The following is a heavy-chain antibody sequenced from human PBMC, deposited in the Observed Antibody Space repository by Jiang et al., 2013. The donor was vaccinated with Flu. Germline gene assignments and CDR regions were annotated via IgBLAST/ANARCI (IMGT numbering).Heavy chain of an antibody. D-gene: IGHD4/OR15-4a*01. CDR1: GVSIKTSGFF. CDR3: ARPQNSMVAAGNFDV. CDR2: VFPGNT. J-gene: IGHJ3*01. Sequence: SGPGLVKPSETLSLTCTVSGVSIKTSGFFWGWIRQSPGKGLGWIGSVFPGNTFYNPSFKSRVFMSGDSSENQVSLSLRSVTAEDTGVYYCARPQNSMVAAGNFDVWGPGTMVTVS. V-gene: IGHV4-39*01.